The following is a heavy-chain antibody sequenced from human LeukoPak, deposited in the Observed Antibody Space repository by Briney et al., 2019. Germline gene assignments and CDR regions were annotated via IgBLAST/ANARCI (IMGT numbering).Heavy chain of an antibody. CDR3: ARGGWYSDY. J-gene: IGHJ4*02. V-gene: IGHV4-59*01. CDR1: DGSISSYY. Sequence: SETLSLTCTVSDGSISSYYWSWIRQPPGKGLEWIGYIYYSGSTNYNPSLKSRVTISVDTSKNQFSLKLSSVTAADTAVYYCARGGWYSDYWGQGTLVTVSS. D-gene: IGHD6-19*01. CDR2: IYYSGST.